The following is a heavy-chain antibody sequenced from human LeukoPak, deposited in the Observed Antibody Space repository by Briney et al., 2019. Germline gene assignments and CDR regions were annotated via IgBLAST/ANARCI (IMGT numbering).Heavy chain of an antibody. CDR2: ITPGGSNM. V-gene: IGHV3-21*01. CDR3: ASWSGSSVLDY. Sequence: GGSLRLSCAASGFTFSTSNMNWVRQTPEKGLEWVSTITPGGSNMYYHDSVKGRLTISRDNAKNLLFLQMNSLRAEDTAVYYCASWSGSSVLDYWGQGTLVTVSS. J-gene: IGHJ4*02. CDR1: GFTFSTSN. D-gene: IGHD3-3*01.